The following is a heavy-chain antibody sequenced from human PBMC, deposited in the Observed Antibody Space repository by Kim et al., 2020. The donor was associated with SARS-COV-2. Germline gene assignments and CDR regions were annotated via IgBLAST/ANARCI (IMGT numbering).Heavy chain of an antibody. V-gene: IGHV4-31*03. CDR1: GGSISSGGYY. Sequence: SETLSLTCTVSGGSISSGGYYWSWIRQHPGKGLEWLGYIYYTGKTYYNPSLKSRVTISVDTSKNQFSLKLSSVTAADTAVYYCARQAGYTYGNYGMDVWGQGTTVTISS. CDR2: IYYTGKT. J-gene: IGHJ6*02. D-gene: IGHD5-18*01. CDR3: ARQAGYTYGNYGMDV.